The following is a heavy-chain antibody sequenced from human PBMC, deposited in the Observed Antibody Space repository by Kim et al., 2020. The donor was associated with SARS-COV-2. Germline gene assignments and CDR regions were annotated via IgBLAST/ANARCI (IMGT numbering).Heavy chain of an antibody. D-gene: IGHD3-10*01. V-gene: IGHV3-9*01. CDR3: AKAPTDMIRGVITHFDY. Sequence: KGRFTIARDNAKNSLYLKMNSLRAEDTALYYCAKAPTDMIRGVITHFDYWGQGTLVTVSS. J-gene: IGHJ4*02.